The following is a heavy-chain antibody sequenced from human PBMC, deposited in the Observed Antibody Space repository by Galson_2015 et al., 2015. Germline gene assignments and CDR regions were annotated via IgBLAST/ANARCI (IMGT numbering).Heavy chain of an antibody. V-gene: IGHV4-39*07. Sequence: ETLSLTCTVSGGSISSSSYYWGWIRQPPGKGLEWIGSIYYSGSTYYNPSLKSRVTISVDTSKNQFSLKLSSVTAADTAVYYCARVDQSTGTAYYFDYWGQGTLVTVSS. CDR2: IYYSGST. J-gene: IGHJ4*02. CDR1: GGSISSSSYY. CDR3: ARVDQSTGTAYYFDY. D-gene: IGHD1-1*01.